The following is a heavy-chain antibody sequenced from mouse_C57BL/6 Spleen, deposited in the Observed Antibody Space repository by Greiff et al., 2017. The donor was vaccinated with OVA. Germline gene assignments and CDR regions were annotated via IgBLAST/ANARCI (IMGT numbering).Heavy chain of an antibody. CDR1: GYTFTDYE. CDR3: TRRYYGYDLDWYFDV. D-gene: IGHD2-2*01. Sequence: VQLQQSGAELVRPGASVTLSCKASGYTFTDYEMHWVKQTPVHGLEWIGAIDPETGGTAYNQKFKGKAILTADKSSSTAYMELRSLTSEDSAVYYCTRRYYGYDLDWYFDVWGTGTTVTVSS. J-gene: IGHJ1*03. V-gene: IGHV1-15*01. CDR2: IDPETGGT.